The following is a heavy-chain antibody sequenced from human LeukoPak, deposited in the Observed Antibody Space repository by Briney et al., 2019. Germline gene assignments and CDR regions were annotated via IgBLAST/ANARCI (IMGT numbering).Heavy chain of an antibody. Sequence: SETLSLTCAVSGGSIGTFYWSWIRRPPGKGLEWIGYIYNTGSTNYNPSLKSRVTISVDTSKNQVSLRLTSVTAADTAVYYCVREQRSYDFSSSFYVAHGMDVWGQGTTVTVSS. J-gene: IGHJ6*02. V-gene: IGHV4-59*01. D-gene: IGHD3-3*01. CDR1: GGSIGTFY. CDR2: IYNTGST. CDR3: VREQRSYDFSSSFYVAHGMDV.